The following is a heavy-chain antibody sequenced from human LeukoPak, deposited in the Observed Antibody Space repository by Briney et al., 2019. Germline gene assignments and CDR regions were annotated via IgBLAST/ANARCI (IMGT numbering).Heavy chain of an antibody. CDR3: ARLAPGSYWYYYYYMDV. D-gene: IGHD3-10*01. CDR2: INHSGST. CDR1: GGSIGSSSYY. J-gene: IGHJ6*03. V-gene: IGHV4-39*07. Sequence: PSETLSLTCTVSGGSIGSSSYYWGWIRQPPGKGLEWIGEINHSGSTNYNPSLKSRVTISVDTSKNQFSLKLSSVTAADTAVYYCARLAPGSYWYYYYYMDVWGKGTTVTISS.